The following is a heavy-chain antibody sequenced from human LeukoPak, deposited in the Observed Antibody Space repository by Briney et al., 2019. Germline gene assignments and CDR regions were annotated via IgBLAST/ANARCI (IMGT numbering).Heavy chain of an antibody. V-gene: IGHV4-30-2*01. CDR2: IYHSGST. Sequence: SETLSLTCAVSGGSISSGGYSWSWIRQPPGKGLEWIGYIYHSGSTYYNPSLKSRVTISVDGSKNQFSLKLSSVTATDTAVYYCARAPDYGDYNNQAFDIWGQGTMVTVSS. CDR1: GGSISSGGYS. D-gene: IGHD4-17*01. J-gene: IGHJ3*02. CDR3: ARAPDYGDYNNQAFDI.